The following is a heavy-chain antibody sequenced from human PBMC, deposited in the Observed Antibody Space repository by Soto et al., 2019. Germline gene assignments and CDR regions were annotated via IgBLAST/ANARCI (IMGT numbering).Heavy chain of an antibody. V-gene: IGHV3-48*04. CDR2: ISSSSSTI. J-gene: IGHJ4*02. D-gene: IGHD3-10*01. CDR1: GFTFSSYS. CDR3: ARILLLFGELYFDY. Sequence: GGSLRLSCAASGFTFSSYSMNWVRQAPGKGLEWVSYISSSSSTIYYADSVKGRFTISRDNSKNSLYLQMNSLRAEDTAVYYCARILLLFGELYFDYWGQGTLVTVSS.